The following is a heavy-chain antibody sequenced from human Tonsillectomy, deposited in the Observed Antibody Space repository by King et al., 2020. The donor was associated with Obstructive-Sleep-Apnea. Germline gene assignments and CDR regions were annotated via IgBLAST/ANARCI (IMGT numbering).Heavy chain of an antibody. V-gene: IGHV3-30*02. J-gene: IGHJ1*01. CDR2: IRYDGSNK. D-gene: IGHD6-13*01. CDR1: GFTFSSYG. CDR3: AKGTTFEGIAAAESEYFQH. Sequence: VQLVQSGGGVVQPGRSLRLSCAASGFTFSSYGMHWVRQAPGKGLEWVAFIRYDGSNKYYADSVKGRFTISRDNSKNTLYLQMNSLRAEDTAVYYCAKGTTFEGIAAAESEYFQHWGQGTLVTVSS.